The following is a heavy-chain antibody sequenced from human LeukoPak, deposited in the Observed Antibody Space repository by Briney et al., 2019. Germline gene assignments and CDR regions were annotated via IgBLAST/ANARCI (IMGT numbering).Heavy chain of an antibody. D-gene: IGHD6-13*01. J-gene: IGHJ5*02. CDR3: AKESLYSSSWYGGYNWFDP. CDR2: ISGSGGSA. V-gene: IGHV3-23*01. Sequence: GGSLRLSCAASGFTFSSYVMSWVRQAPGKGLEWVSAISGSGGSAYYADSVKGRFTISRDNSKNTLYLQMNSLRAEDTAVYYCAKESLYSSSWYGGYNWFDPWGQGTLVTVSS. CDR1: GFTFSSYV.